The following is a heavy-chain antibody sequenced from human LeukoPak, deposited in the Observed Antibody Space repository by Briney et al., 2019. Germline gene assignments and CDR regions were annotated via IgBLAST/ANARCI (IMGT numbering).Heavy chain of an antibody. J-gene: IGHJ5*02. D-gene: IGHD3-10*01. Sequence: GGSLRLSCAASGFTFSDYYMSWIRQAPGKGLEWVSYISSSGSTIYYADSVKGRFTISRDNAKNSLYLQMNSLRAEDTAVYYCARELWFGELRFDPWGQGTLVTVSS. CDR1: GFTFSDYY. CDR3: ARELWFGELRFDP. CDR2: ISSSGSTI. V-gene: IGHV3-11*04.